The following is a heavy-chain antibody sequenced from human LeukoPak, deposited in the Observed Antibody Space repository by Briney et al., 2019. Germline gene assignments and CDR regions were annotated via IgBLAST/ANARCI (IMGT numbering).Heavy chain of an antibody. CDR2: INPNSGDT. CDR1: GHTFTGYY. V-gene: IGHV1-2*06. D-gene: IGHD3-9*01. J-gene: IGHJ2*01. CDR3: ARDYDILSGYYRQDWYFDL. Sequence: ASVKVSCKASGHTFTGYYVHWVRQAPGQGLEWIGRINPNSGDTSFARKFQDRVTLTRDTSINTAYMDLKRLRSDDTAVYYCARDYDILSGYYRQDWYFDLWGRGTLVIVSS.